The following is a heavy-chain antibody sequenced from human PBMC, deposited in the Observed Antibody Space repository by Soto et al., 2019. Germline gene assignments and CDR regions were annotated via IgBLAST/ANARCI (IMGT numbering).Heavy chain of an antibody. CDR1: GGSISSYY. CDR3: ARDWGYSYGYDYYYYGMDV. D-gene: IGHD5-18*01. V-gene: IGHV4-59*12. Sequence: SETLSLTCTVSGGSISSYYWSWIRQPPGKGLEWIGYIYYSGSTNYNPSLKSRVTISVDTTKNQLSLKLSSVTAADTAVYYCARDWGYSYGYDYYYYGMDVWGQGTTVTVSS. J-gene: IGHJ6*02. CDR2: IYYSGST.